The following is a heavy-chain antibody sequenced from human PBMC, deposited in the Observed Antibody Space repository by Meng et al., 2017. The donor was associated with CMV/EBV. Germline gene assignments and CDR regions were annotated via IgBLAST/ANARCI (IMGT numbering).Heavy chain of an antibody. D-gene: IGHD6-25*01. CDR1: GFTFSSYA. J-gene: IGHJ6*02. CDR2: ISYDGSNK. CDR3: ARGDSSVYYYYYGMDV. V-gene: IGHV3-30*04. Sequence: GGSLRLSCAASGFTFSSYAMHWVCQAPGKGLEWVAVISYDGSNKYYADSVKGRFTISRDNSKNTLYLQMNSLRAEDTAVYYCARGDSSVYYYYYGMDVWGQGTTVTVSS.